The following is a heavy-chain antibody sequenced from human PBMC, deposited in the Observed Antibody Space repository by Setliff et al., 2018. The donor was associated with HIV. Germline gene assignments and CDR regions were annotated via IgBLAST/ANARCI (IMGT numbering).Heavy chain of an antibody. Sequence: SETLSLTCAVSGYSISSGYYWGWIRQPPGKGLEWIGSIYHSGSTYYNPSLKSRVTISVDTSKNQLSLKLSSVTAADTAVYYCARSTYYYDSSGYDAFDIWGQGTMVTVSS. CDR2: IYHSGST. CDR3: ARSTYYYDSSGYDAFDI. J-gene: IGHJ3*02. V-gene: IGHV4-38-2*01. D-gene: IGHD3-22*01. CDR1: GYSISSGYY.